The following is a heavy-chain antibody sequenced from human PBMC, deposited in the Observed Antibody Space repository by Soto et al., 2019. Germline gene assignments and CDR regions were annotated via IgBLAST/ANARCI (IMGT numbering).Heavy chain of an antibody. V-gene: IGHV4-34*01. CDR3: ARICLKQWLVPSWYFDL. CDR2: INHSGST. Sequence: QVQLQQWDAGLLKPSETLSLTCAVYGGTFSGYYWSWIRQPPGKGLEWIGEINHSGSTNYNPSLKSRVTISVDTSKNQFSLKLSSVTAADTAVYYCARICLKQWLVPSWYFDLWGRGTLVTVSS. J-gene: IGHJ2*01. CDR1: GGTFSGYY. D-gene: IGHD6-19*01.